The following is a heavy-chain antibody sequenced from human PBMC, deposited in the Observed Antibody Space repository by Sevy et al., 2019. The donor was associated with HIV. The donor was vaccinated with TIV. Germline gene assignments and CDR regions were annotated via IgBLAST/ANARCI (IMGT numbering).Heavy chain of an antibody. J-gene: IGHJ4*02. CDR2: VSGSSNYI. V-gene: IGHV3-21*06. D-gene: IGHD1-26*01. Sequence: GGSLRLSCAASGFTFINYNMNWVHQAPGKGLEWVSSVSGSSNYIYYAESLKGRFIISRDNAKDTLYLQMNSLRADDSAVYFCARRPPDGSYDYFDSWGQGTLVTVSS. CDR1: GFTFINYN. CDR3: ARRPPDGSYDYFDS.